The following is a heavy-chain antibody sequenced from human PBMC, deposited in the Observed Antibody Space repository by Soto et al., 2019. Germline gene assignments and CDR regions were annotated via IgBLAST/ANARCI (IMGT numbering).Heavy chain of an antibody. J-gene: IGHJ4*02. CDR1: GITFTADA. CDR2: ISGSGATT. Sequence: PGGSLRLSCAASGITFTADAMSWVRQAPGKGLGWVSAISGSGATTYYADSVKGRFTISRDKSKNTLYLQMNSLRAEDTALYYCAKSFSSNWYDYFDYWGQGSLVTV. D-gene: IGHD6-13*01. V-gene: IGHV3-23*01. CDR3: AKSFSSNWYDYFDY.